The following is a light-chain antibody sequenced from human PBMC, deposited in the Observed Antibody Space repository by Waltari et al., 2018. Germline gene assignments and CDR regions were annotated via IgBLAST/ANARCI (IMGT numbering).Light chain of an antibody. CDR2: KAS. V-gene: IGKV1-5*03. CDR1: QYVKNN. J-gene: IGKJ4*01. CDR3: QEYDSLPIP. Sequence: DIQMTQSPSTLPASVGERVTITCRASQYVKNNLAWFQQKPGKAPKVLIHKASRLESGVPSRFSGSGFGTEFILSISSLQPDYFATYYCQEYDSLPIPFGGGTKVEIK.